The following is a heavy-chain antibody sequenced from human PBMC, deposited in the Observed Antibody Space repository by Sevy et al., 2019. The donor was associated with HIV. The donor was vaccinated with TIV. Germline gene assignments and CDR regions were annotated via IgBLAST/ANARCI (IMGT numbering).Heavy chain of an antibody. D-gene: IGHD6-13*01. J-gene: IGHJ6*02. CDR3: AREALQLVRGYHYGMDV. CDR2: IKQDGSEK. Sequence: GGSLRLSCAASGFTFSSYWMSWVRQAPGKGLEWVANIKQDGSEKYCVDSVKGRFTISRDNAKNSLYLQMNSLRAEDTAVYYCAREALQLVRGYHYGMDVWGQGTTVTVSS. V-gene: IGHV3-7*01. CDR1: GFTFSSYW.